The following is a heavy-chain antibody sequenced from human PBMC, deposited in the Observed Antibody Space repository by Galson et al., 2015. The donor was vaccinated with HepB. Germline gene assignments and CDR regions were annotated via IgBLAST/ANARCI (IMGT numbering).Heavy chain of an antibody. CDR3: ARDQGIGHDYHHFDY. CDR2: ISSSSSYI. J-gene: IGHJ4*02. CDR1: GFTFSSYS. V-gene: IGHV3-21*01. D-gene: IGHD4-11*01. Sequence: SLRLSCAASGFTFSSYSMNWVRQAPGKGLEWVSSISSSSSYIYYADSVKGRFTISRDNAKNSLYLQMNSLRAEDTAVYYCARDQGIGHDYHHFDYWGQGTLVTVSS.